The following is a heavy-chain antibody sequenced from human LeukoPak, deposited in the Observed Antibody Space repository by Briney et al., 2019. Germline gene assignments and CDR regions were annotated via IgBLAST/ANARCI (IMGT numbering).Heavy chain of an antibody. J-gene: IGHJ6*01. CDR3: ARHSGWYHYYGMDV. Sequence: ASVKVSCKASGYTFTSYDINWVRQATGQGLEWMGWMNPNSGNTGYAQKFQGRVTMTRNTSISTAYMELSSLRSEDTAVYYCARHSGWYHYYGMDVWRQGNTVRLL. V-gene: IGHV1-8*01. CDR1: GYTFTSYD. CDR2: MNPNSGNT. D-gene: IGHD6-19*01.